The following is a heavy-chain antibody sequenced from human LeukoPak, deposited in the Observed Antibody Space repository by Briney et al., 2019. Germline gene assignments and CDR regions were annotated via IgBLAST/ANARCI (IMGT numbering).Heavy chain of an antibody. V-gene: IGHV4-34*01. Sequence: PSETLSLTCAVYGGSFSGYYWSWIRQPPGKGLEWIGEINHSGSTNYNPSLKSRVTISVDTSKNQFSLKLSSVTAADTAVYYCAREKGYYDSSGYTEYYFDYWGQGTLDTVSS. D-gene: IGHD3-22*01. CDR2: INHSGST. CDR3: AREKGYYDSSGYTEYYFDY. J-gene: IGHJ4*02. CDR1: GGSFSGYY.